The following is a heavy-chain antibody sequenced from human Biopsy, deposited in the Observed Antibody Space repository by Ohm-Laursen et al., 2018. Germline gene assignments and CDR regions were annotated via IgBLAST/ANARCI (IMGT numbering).Heavy chain of an antibody. CDR3: ARLGSGDYFPTFFDF. J-gene: IGHJ4*02. CDR1: GDSVTKYY. Sequence: SETLSPTCTVSGDSVTKYYWNWIRHHPGKGLEWIGNIFYSANTYYNPSLKSRVTISVDTSKNQFSLKLSSVTAADTAVYYCARLGSGDYFPTFFDFWGQGALVTVSS. V-gene: IGHV4-59*06. CDR2: IFYSANT. D-gene: IGHD5-12*01.